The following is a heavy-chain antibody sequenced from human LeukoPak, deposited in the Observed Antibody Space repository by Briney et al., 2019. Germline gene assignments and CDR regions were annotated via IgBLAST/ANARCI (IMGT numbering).Heavy chain of an antibody. CDR1: GSTFDDYA. CDR3: AKDQGSGYYEGYFDY. J-gene: IGHJ4*02. Sequence: GRPLRLSCAASGSTFDDYAMHWVRQAPGKGLEWVSGISWNSGSIGYADSVKGRFTISRDNAKNSLYLQMNSLRAEDTALYYCAKDQGSGYYEGYFDYWGQGTLVTVSS. V-gene: IGHV3-9*01. D-gene: IGHD3-22*01. CDR2: ISWNSGSI.